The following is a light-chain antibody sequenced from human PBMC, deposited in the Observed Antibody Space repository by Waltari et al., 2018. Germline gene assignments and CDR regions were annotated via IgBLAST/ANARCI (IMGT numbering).Light chain of an antibody. V-gene: IGLV2-14*01. CDR1: SNDVGGYGY. Sequence: QSALTQPASVSGSPGQSVSISCTGTSNDVGGYGYVSWYQQFPGNAPKLMIYEVPYRPAGVSARSSGSTSGNTASLTISGLQAEDEAVYYCSSHTSTVPHVFGTGTKVTVV. CDR3: SSHTSTVPHV. J-gene: IGLJ1*01. CDR2: EVP.